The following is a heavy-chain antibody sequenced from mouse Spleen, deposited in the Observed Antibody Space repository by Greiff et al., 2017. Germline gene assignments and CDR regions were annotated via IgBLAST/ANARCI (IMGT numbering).Heavy chain of an antibody. CDR1: GYSITSGYY. CDR3: ARDGFY. V-gene: IGHV3-6*01. Sequence: EVKLRESGPGLVKPSQSLSLTCSVTGYSITSGYYWNWIRQFPGNKLEWMGYISYDGSNNYNPSLKNRISITRDTSKNQFFLKLNSVTTEDTATYYCARDGFYWGQGTTLTVSS. CDR2: ISYDGSN. J-gene: IGHJ2*01.